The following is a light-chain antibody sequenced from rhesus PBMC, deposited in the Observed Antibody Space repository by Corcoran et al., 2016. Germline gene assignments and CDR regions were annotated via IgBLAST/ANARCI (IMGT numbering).Light chain of an antibody. Sequence: DIQMTQSPSSLSASVGDRVTITCRASQGISDYLSWYQQKPGKAPKRLIYAASNLESGVPSRFSGSGSGTEVTLTFSSLQPEDFAAYYCLQGYSTPWTFGQGTKVEIK. J-gene: IGKJ1*01. CDR2: AAS. V-gene: IGKV1-36*02. CDR1: QGISDY. CDR3: LQGYSTPWT.